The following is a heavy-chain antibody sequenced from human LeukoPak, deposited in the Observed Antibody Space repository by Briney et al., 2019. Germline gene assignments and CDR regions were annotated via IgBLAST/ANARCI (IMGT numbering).Heavy chain of an antibody. CDR2: ISGSGGST. D-gene: IGHD6-19*01. J-gene: IGHJ4*02. CDR1: GFTFSSYA. V-gene: IGHV3-23*01. CDR3: AKEGGPRLAVADTFFDY. Sequence: GGSLRLSCAASGFTFSSYAMSWVRQAPGKGLEWVSAISGSGGSTYYADSVKGRFTISRDNSKNTLYLQMNSLRAEDTAVYYCAKEGGPRLAVADTFFDYWGQGTLVTVSS.